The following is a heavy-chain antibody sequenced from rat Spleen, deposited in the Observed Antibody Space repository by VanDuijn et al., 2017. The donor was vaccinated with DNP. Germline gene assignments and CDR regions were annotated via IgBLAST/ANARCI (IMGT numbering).Heavy chain of an antibody. J-gene: IGHJ2*01. V-gene: IGHV5-20*01. CDR1: GFTFSDYY. CDR2: ISYEGGGT. Sequence: EVQLVESGGGLVQPGRSLKLSCAASGFTFSDYYMAWVRQAPTKGLEWVASISYEGGGTYYRDSVKGRFTISRDNTKSTLYLQMDSLRSEDTATYYCTTEAGDYWGQGVMVTVSS. CDR3: TTEAGDY.